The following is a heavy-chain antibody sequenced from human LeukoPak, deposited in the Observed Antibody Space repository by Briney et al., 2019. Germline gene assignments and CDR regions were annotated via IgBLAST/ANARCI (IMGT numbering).Heavy chain of an antibody. J-gene: IGHJ4*02. D-gene: IGHD2-21*01. CDR3: ARHLAARLGGARFSDY. CDR2: IDNSGNT. Sequence: PSETLSLTCIVSGGSLNSYYWSWIRQPPGKGLEWIAYIDNSGNTNYNPSLKSRVTISVDTSRNEFSLKVNHVTAADTAVYYCARHLAARLGGARFSDYWGQGTLVTVSS. V-gene: IGHV4-59*08. CDR1: GGSLNSYY.